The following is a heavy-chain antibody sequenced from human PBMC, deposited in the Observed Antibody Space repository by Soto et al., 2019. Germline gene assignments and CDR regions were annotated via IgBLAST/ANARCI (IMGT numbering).Heavy chain of an antibody. CDR1: GGSISSYY. CDR2: IYPSGSP. J-gene: IGHJ4*02. V-gene: IGHV4-59*12. D-gene: IGHD3-22*01. Sequence: QVQLQESGPGLVKPSETLSLTCTVSGGSISSYYWSWIRQPPGKGLEWIGYIYPSGSPNYNPSLKSRVTMSVDTSNNPFSLKLKLTSVTAADAAVYHCARGIAMKVVVQSDAPDKYYFDSWGQGTLVTVSS. CDR3: ARGIAMKVVVQSDAPDKYYFDS.